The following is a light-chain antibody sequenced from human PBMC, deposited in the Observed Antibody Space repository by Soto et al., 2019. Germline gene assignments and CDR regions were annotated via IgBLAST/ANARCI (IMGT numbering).Light chain of an antibody. V-gene: IGKV3-20*01. CDR1: QSVADNY. CDR3: QQYGHSPRT. CDR2: AAS. Sequence: EIVLTQSPGTLSLSPGERATLSCRASQSVADNYLAWYQQKPGQPPRLLIYAASRRATGIPDTFSGSGSGTDFTLTITRLEPEDFALYYCQQYGHSPRTFGQGTKVEIK. J-gene: IGKJ1*01.